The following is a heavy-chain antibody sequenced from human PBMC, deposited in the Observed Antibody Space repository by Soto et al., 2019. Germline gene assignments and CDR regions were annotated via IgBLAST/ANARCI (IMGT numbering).Heavy chain of an antibody. Sequence: QVTLKESGPVLVKPTETLTLTCTVSGFSLSNARMGVSWIRQPPGKALEWLAHIFSNDEKSYSTSLKSRLTISKDTSKSQVVLTMTNMDPVDTATYYCARTSRVFMRGYSYGPPREWFDPWGQGTLVTVSS. D-gene: IGHD5-18*01. CDR2: IFSNDEK. J-gene: IGHJ5*02. CDR3: ARTSRVFMRGYSYGPPREWFDP. CDR1: GFSLSNARMG. V-gene: IGHV2-26*01.